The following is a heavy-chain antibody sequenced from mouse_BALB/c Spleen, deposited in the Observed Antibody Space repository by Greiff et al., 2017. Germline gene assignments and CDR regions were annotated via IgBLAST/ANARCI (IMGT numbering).Heavy chain of an antibody. J-gene: IGHJ4*01. D-gene: IGHD2-1*01. CDR2: IWAGGST. CDR1: GFSLTSYG. CDR3: ARVYYGNYYARDY. Sequence: VQVVESGPGLVAPSQSLSITCTVSGFSLTSYGVHWVRQPPGKGLEWLGVIWAGGSTNYNSALMSRLSISKDNSKSQVFLKMNSLQTDDTAMYYCARVYYGNYYARDYWGQGTSVTVSS. V-gene: IGHV2-9*02.